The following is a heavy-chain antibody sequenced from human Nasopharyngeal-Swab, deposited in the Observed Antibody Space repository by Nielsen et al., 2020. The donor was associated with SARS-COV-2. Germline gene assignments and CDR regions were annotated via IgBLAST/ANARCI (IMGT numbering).Heavy chain of an antibody. V-gene: IGHV1-69*13. CDR3: ARTYYYGSGSYYNFDY. CDR1: GGTFSSYV. J-gene: IGHJ4*02. CDR2: IIPIFGTA. D-gene: IGHD3-10*01. Sequence: SVKVSCKASGGTFSSYVISWVRQAPGQGLEWMGGIIPIFGTANYAQKFQGRVTITADESTSTAYMELSSLRSEDTAVYYCARTYYYGSGSYYNFDYWGQGTLVTVSS.